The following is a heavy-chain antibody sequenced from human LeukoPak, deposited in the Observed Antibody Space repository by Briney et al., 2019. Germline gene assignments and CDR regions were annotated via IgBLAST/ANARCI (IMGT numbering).Heavy chain of an antibody. Sequence: SETLSLTCAVYGGSFSGYYWSWIRQPPGKGLEWIGEINHSGSTNYNPSLKSRVTISVDTSKNQFSLKLSSVTAADTAVCYCASTWVHAFDIWGQGTMVTVSS. CDR1: GGSFSGYY. J-gene: IGHJ3*02. D-gene: IGHD2/OR15-2a*01. CDR2: INHSGST. V-gene: IGHV4-34*01. CDR3: ASTWVHAFDI.